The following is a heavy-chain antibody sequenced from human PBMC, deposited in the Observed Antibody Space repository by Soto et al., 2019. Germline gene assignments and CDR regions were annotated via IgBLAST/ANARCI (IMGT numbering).Heavy chain of an antibody. CDR3: ARSXGSSTSLEIYYYYYYGMDV. J-gene: IGHJ6*02. D-gene: IGHD2-2*01. CDR2: IIPISETT. CDR1: GGTFSSYA. Sequence: QVQLVQSGAEVKKPGSSVKVSCKASGGTFSSYAISWVRQAPGQGLEWMGGIIPISETTNYAXXXQXXXXXXXXXXXXXXXXXXXXXXXXXXXXXXXARSXGSSTSLEIYYYYYYGMDVWGQXT. V-gene: IGHV1-69*01.